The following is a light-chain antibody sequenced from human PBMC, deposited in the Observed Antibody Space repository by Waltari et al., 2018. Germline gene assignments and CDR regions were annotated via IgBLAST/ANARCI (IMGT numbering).Light chain of an antibody. CDR1: SRDVGNYQR. Sequence: QSALTQPAPGSGSPGQSITHSRTGTSRDVGNYQRVPWYQQHPGKAPELMFYAVSKRPSWVSDRFSGSKSGDRASLTSSGLQPEDEAEYFCSSYAGSSKGVFGGGTKVTVL. CDR3: SSYAGSSKGV. V-gene: IGLV2-23*02. J-gene: IGLJ2*01. CDR2: AVS.